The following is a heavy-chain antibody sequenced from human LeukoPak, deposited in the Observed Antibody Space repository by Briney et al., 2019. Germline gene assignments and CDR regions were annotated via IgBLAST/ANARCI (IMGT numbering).Heavy chain of an antibody. D-gene: IGHD2-21*01. V-gene: IGHV1-2*02. CDR2: VIPDSDAT. CDR1: GYTFTAYY. Sequence: ASVTVSCKASGYTFTAYYIHWVRQAPGQGLEWMGWVIPDSDATKYAQKFQGRVTMTRDTSISTAYMELSSLTSDDAAVYYCARACGGTSCHLNAWGQGTLLTVYS. J-gene: IGHJ5*02. CDR3: ARACGGTSCHLNA.